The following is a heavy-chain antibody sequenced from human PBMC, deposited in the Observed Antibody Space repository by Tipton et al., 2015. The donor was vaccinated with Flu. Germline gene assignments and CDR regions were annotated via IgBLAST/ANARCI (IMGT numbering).Heavy chain of an antibody. CDR3: ARGVIYYDSSGPITDAFDI. Sequence: TLSLTCTVSGGSISSGSYYWSWIRQPAGKGLEWIGRIYTSGSTNYNPSLKSRVTISVDTSKNQFSLKLSSVTAADTAVYYCARGVIYYDSSGPITDAFDIWGRGTMVTVSS. V-gene: IGHV4-61*02. CDR1: GGSISSGSYY. CDR2: IYTSGST. J-gene: IGHJ3*02. D-gene: IGHD3-22*01.